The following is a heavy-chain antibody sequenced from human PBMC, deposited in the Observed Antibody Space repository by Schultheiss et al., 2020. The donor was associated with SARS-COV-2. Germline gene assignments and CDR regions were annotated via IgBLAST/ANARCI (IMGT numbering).Heavy chain of an antibody. CDR1: GHTVTGYY. Sequence: ASVKVSCKTSGHTVTGYYIHWVRQAPGQWLEWMGWINPGSGRTMYAQRFLGRVTMTRDTSISTAYVDLRGLTSDDTAVYYCARGEFSSRWFSLAFWGQGTLVTVSS. D-gene: IGHD6-13*01. CDR3: ARGEFSSRWFSLAF. CDR2: INPGSGRT. J-gene: IGHJ4*02. V-gene: IGHV1-2*02.